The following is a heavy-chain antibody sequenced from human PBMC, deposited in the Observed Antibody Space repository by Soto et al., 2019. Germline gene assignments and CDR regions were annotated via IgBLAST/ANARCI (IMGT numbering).Heavy chain of an antibody. CDR3: ARAGVGSGWPPYYYYGMDV. CDR1: GFTFSNYA. V-gene: IGHV3-30-3*01. D-gene: IGHD6-19*01. CDR2: ISYDGSNK. Sequence: PGGSLRLSCAASGFTFSNYAMHWVRQAPGKGLEWVAVISYDGSNKYYADSVKGRFTISRDNSKNTLYLQMNSLRAEDTAVYYCARAGVGSGWPPYYYYGMDVWGQGTTVTVSS. J-gene: IGHJ6*02.